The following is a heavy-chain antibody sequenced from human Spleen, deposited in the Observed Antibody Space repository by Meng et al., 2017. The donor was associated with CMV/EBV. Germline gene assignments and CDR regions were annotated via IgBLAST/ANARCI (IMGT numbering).Heavy chain of an antibody. Sequence: GESLKISCAASGFTVSGDYMSWVRQAPGKGLEWVSRINSDGSSTSYADSVKGRFTISRDNAKNTLYLHMNSLRAEDTAMYYCARDLYYYGSATYYNSRYYGLDVWGQGTTVTVSS. D-gene: IGHD3-10*01. CDR2: INSDGSST. CDR1: GFTVSGDY. J-gene: IGHJ6*02. CDR3: ARDLYYYGSATYYNSRYYGLDV. V-gene: IGHV3-74*01.